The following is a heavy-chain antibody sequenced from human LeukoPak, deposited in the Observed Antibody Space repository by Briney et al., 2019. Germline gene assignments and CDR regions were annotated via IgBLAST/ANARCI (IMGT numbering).Heavy chain of an antibody. V-gene: IGHV1-18*01. D-gene: IGHD2-2*01. CDR3: ARDARSISLAY. CDR1: GGTFSSYA. CDR2: ISAYNGNT. J-gene: IGHJ4*02. Sequence: VASVKVSCKASGGTFSSYAISWVRQAPGQGLEWMGWISAYNGNTNYAQKLQGRVTMTTDTSTSTAYMELRSLRSDDTAVYYCARDARSISLAYWGQGTLVTVSS.